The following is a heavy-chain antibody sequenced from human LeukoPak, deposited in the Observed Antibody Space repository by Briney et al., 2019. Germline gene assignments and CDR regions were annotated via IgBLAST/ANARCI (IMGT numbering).Heavy chain of an antibody. CDR3: ARATPPYYDVDY. J-gene: IGHJ4*02. Sequence: GASVKVSCKASGYTFTGYYMHWVRQAPGQGLEWMGWINPNSGNTGYAQKFQGRVTMTRNTSISTAYMELSSLRSEDTAVYYCARATPPYYDVDYWGQGTLVTVSS. CDR2: INPNSGNT. D-gene: IGHD3-3*01. V-gene: IGHV1-8*02. CDR1: GYTFTGYY.